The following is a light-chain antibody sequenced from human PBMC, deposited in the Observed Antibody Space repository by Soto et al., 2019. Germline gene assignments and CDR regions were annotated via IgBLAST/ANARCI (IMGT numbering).Light chain of an antibody. Sequence: SVLTQPASVSGAPGQPITISCTGTGSYIGSYNYFSWYQHHPGKVPKFIIYDVTNRPSGVSDRFSGSKSGNTASLTISGLQAEDEADYYCNSYPSASTYVFGTGTKVT. J-gene: IGLJ1*01. CDR2: DVT. CDR1: GSYIGSYNY. CDR3: NSYPSASTYV. V-gene: IGLV2-14*03.